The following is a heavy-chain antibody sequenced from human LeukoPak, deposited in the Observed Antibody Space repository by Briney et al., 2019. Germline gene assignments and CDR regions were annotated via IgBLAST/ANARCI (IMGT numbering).Heavy chain of an antibody. J-gene: IGHJ4*02. Sequence: SETLSLTCTVSGGSISSYYWSWIRQPPGKGLEWIGYIYYSGSTNYNPSLKSRVTISVDTSKNQFSLKLSSVTAADTAVYYCARGGKTTVVTAGGFDYWGQGTLVTVSS. V-gene: IGHV4-59*01. D-gene: IGHD4-23*01. CDR2: IYYSGST. CDR3: ARGGKTTVVTAGGFDY. CDR1: GGSISSYY.